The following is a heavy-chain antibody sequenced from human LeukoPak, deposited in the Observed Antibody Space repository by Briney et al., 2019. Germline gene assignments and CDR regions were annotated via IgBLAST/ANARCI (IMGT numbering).Heavy chain of an antibody. CDR3: ARQYYHDSSAYYFAPDY. D-gene: IGHD3-22*01. CDR2: ISAYNGNT. CDR1: GYTFTSYG. J-gene: IGHJ4*02. Sequence: GASVKVSCKASGYTFTSYGISWVRQAPGQGLEWMGWISAYNGNTNYAQKLQGRVTMTRDTSTSTVYMELSSLRSEGTAVYYCARQYYHDSSAYYFAPDYWGQGTLVTVSS. V-gene: IGHV1-18*01.